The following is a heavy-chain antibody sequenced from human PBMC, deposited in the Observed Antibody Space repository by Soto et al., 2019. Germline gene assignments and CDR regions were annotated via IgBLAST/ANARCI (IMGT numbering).Heavy chain of an antibody. J-gene: IGHJ4*02. CDR1: GGSISSYY. CDR2: IYYSGST. CDR3: ARGAFSGGDFGY. V-gene: IGHV4-59*01. D-gene: IGHD2-15*01. Sequence: SETLSLTCTVSGGSISSYYWSWIRQPPGKGLEWIGYIYYSGSTNYNPSLKSRVTISVDTSKNQFSLKLSSVTAADTAVYYCARGAFSGGDFGYWGQGTLVTVSS.